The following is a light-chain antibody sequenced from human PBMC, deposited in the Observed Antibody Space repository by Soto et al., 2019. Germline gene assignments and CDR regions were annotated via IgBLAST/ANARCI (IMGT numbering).Light chain of an antibody. CDR1: SSNIGSST. CDR3: AAWDASLSAHYG. Sequence: QSVLTQPPSASGTPGQRVTIFCSGSSSNIGSSTVNWYQQVPGAAPKLLIESNDQRPSGVPDRFSGSKSGTSAYLAISGLQSEDEADYYCAAWDASLSAHYGFGTGTKVTVL. J-gene: IGLJ1*01. V-gene: IGLV1-44*01. CDR2: SND.